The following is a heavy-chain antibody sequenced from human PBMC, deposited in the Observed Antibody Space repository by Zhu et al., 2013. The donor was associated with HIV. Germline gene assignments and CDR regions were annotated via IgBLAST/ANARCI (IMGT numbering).Heavy chain of an antibody. Sequence: QVQLVQSGAEVKKPGASVKVSCKASGYTFTNNAIHWMRQAPGHSLEWMAWIDPANGNTRYSQKFQGRLTLTRDTSASTAYMDLNSLRSEDTAIYYCAAADFSGSYPFWGQGSLVTVSS. D-gene: IGHD1-26*01. V-gene: IGHV1-3*01. CDR3: AAADFSGSYPF. J-gene: IGHJ4*02. CDR2: IDPANGNT. CDR1: GYTFTNNA.